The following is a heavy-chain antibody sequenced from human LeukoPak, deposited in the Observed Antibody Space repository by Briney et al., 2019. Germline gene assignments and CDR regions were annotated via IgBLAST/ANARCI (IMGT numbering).Heavy chain of an antibody. CDR2: IHYRGST. CDR3: ARLWSGERPPDA. D-gene: IGHD3-10*01. Sequence: SETLSLTCTVSSGSISSSTYYWGWICQPPGKGLEWIGSIHYRGSTYYNPSLESRVTLSVDMSKNQLSLKLNSVTAADTAVYYCARLWSGERPPDAWGQGTTVTVSS. J-gene: IGHJ6*02. V-gene: IGHV4-39*01. CDR1: SGSISSSTYY.